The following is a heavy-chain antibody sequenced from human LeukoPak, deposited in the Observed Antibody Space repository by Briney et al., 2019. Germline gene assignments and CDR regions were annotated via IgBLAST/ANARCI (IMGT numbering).Heavy chain of an antibody. Sequence: GGSLRLSCAASGFTVSSNHMSWVRQTPGKGLEWVSSISSSSSYIYYADSVKGRFTISRDNAKNSLYLQMNSLRAEDTAVYYCARDRVPDYWGQGTLVTVSS. CDR2: ISSSSSYI. J-gene: IGHJ4*02. D-gene: IGHD1-1*01. CDR1: GFTVSSNH. V-gene: IGHV3-21*01. CDR3: ARDRVPDY.